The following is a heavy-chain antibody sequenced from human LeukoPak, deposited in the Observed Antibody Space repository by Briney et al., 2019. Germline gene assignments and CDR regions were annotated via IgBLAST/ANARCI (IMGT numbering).Heavy chain of an antibody. Sequence: PGGSLRLSCAASGFTFSSYEMNWVRQAPGKGLEWVSYISSSGSTIYYADSVKGRFTISRDNAKNSLYLQMNGLRAEDTAVYYCARGRTPGRNWFDPWGQGTLVTVSS. D-gene: IGHD2-15*01. J-gene: IGHJ5*02. CDR2: ISSSGSTI. V-gene: IGHV3-48*03. CDR1: GFTFSSYE. CDR3: ARGRTPGRNWFDP.